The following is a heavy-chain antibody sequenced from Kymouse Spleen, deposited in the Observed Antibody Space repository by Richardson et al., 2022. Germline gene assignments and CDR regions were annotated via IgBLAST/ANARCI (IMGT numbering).Heavy chain of an antibody. V-gene: IGHV1-3*01. CDR3: ARGREQWLVYYYYYGMDV. D-gene: IGHD6-19*01. J-gene: IGHJ6*02. CDR1: GYTFTSYA. Sequence: QVQLVQSGAEVKKPGASVKVSCKASGYTFTSYAMHWVRQAPGQRLEWMGWINAGNGNTKYSQKFQGRVTITRDTSASTAYMELSSLRSEDTAVYYCARGREQWLVYYYYYGMDVWGQGTTVTVSS. CDR2: INAGNGNT.